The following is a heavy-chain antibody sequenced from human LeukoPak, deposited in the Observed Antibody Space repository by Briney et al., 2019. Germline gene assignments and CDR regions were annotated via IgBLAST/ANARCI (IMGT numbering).Heavy chain of an antibody. CDR3: ARVGSSGWYVHPTLDY. Sequence: ASVKVSCKASGYTFSDYYIHWVRQAPGQGLEWMAWINPSNGDTNYAQKFQGRVTMTRDTSISTAYMELTRLTSDHTAVYYCARVGSSGWYVHPTLDYWGRGTLVTVSS. CDR2: INPSNGDT. V-gene: IGHV1-2*02. D-gene: IGHD6-19*01. CDR1: GYTFSDYY. J-gene: IGHJ4*02.